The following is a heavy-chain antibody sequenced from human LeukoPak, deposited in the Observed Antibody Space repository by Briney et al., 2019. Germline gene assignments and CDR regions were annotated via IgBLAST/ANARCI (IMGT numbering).Heavy chain of an antibody. D-gene: IGHD6-13*01. CDR2: IRYDGSNK. V-gene: IGHV3-30*02. CDR3: AKDYSAAGIIFDY. Sequence: GGSLRLSCAASGFTFSSYGMHWVRQAPGKGLEWVAFIRYDGSNKYYADSVKGRFTISRDNSKNTLYLQMNSLRAEDTAVYYCAKDYSAAGIIFDYWGQGTLVTVSS. J-gene: IGHJ4*02. CDR1: GFTFSSYG.